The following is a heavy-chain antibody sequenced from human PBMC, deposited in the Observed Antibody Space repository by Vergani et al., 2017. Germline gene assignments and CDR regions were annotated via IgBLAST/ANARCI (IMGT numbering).Heavy chain of an antibody. V-gene: IGHV1-2*02. Sequence: QVQLVQSGAEVKKPGASVKVSCKASGYTFTGYYMHWVRQAPGQGLEWMGWINPNSGGTNYAQKFQGRVTRTRDTSISTAYMELSRLRSDDTAVDYCARGRGYCSGGSCSSQIDYWGQGTLVTVSS. CDR3: ARGRGYCSGGSCSSQIDY. CDR2: INPNSGGT. D-gene: IGHD2-15*01. J-gene: IGHJ4*02. CDR1: GYTFTGYY.